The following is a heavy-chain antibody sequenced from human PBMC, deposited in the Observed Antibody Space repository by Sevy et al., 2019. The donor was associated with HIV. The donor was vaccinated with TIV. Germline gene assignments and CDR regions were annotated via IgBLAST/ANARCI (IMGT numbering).Heavy chain of an antibody. CDR3: ARGIQCSGGSCYSRRGYAFDI. CDR1: GGTFSSYA. D-gene: IGHD2-15*01. Sequence: ASLKVSCKASGGTFSSYAISWVRQAPGQGLEWMGRIIPILGIANYAQKFQGRVTITADKSTSTAYMELSSLRSEDTAVYYCARGIQCSGGSCYSRRGYAFDIWGQGTMVTVSS. J-gene: IGHJ3*02. CDR2: IIPILGIA. V-gene: IGHV1-69*04.